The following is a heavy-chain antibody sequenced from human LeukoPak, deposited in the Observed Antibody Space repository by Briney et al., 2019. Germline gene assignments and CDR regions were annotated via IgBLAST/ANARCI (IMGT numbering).Heavy chain of an antibody. V-gene: IGHV3-30-3*01. D-gene: IGHD3-10*01. CDR2: ISHDGNNK. Sequence: GGSLRLSCAASGFAFSSYAMPWVRQAPGKGLEWVALISHDGNNKYHADSVKGRFTISRDNSKKSLYLQMNSLRPEDTALYYCARDPVSIGSRMNSDYWGQGTLVTVSS. CDR3: ARDPVSIGSRMNSDY. J-gene: IGHJ4*02. CDR1: GFAFSSYA.